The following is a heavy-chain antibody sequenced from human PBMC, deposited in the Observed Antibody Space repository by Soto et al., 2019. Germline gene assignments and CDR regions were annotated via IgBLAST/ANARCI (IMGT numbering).Heavy chain of an antibody. J-gene: IGHJ6*02. Sequence: HPGGSLRLSCAASGFTFSSYGMHWVRQAPGKGLEWVAVISYDGNNKYYADSVKGRFTISRDNSKNTLYLQMNSLRAEDTAVYYCAKDSKPSRRHFDMDVWGQGTTVTVSS. CDR2: ISYDGNNK. V-gene: IGHV3-30*18. CDR3: AKDSKPSRRHFDMDV. CDR1: GFTFSSYG.